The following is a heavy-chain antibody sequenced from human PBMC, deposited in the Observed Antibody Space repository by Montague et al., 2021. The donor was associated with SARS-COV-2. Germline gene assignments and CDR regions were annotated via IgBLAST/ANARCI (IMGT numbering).Heavy chain of an antibody. CDR1: GFSLSTSGMC. V-gene: IGHV2-70*01. J-gene: IGHJ3*02. CDR3: ARIWGATRGDAVDI. Sequence: PALVKPTQTLTLTCTFSGFSLSTSGMCVSWIRQPPGKALEWPALIDWDDDKYYSTSLKTRLTISKDTPKNQVVLTMTNMDPVDTATYYCARIWGATRGDAVDIWGQGTMVTVSS. D-gene: IGHD1-26*01. CDR2: IDWDDDK.